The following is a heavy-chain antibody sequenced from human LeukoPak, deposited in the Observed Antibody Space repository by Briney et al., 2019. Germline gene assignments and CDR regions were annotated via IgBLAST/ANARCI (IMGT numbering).Heavy chain of an antibody. CDR1: GFTFSGYW. CDR2: IDEDGSEK. J-gene: IGHJ4*02. D-gene: IGHD6-13*01. Sequence: PGGSLRLSCAASGFTFSGYWMGWVRQAPEKGLEWVANIDEDGSEKYYVDSVKGRFTISRDNSKNTLYLQMNSLRAEGTAVYYCASEKGVNGSSWFPGPYRFDYWGQGTLVTVSS. V-gene: IGHV3-7*03. CDR3: ASEKGVNGSSWFPGPYRFDY.